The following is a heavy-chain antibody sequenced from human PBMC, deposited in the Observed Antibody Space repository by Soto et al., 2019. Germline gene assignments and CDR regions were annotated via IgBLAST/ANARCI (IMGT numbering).Heavy chain of an antibody. D-gene: IGHD2-2*01. CDR3: ARGGRRNIVVVPAARNYYMDV. V-gene: IGHV6-1*01. Sequence: SQTLSLTCAISGDGVSSKSAAWNWIRQSPSRGLEWLGRTYYRSKWYNDYAVSVKSRVTINPDTSKNQFSLQLSSVTAADTAVYYCARGGRRNIVVVPAARNYYMDVWGKGTTVTVSS. CDR2: TYYRSKWYN. J-gene: IGHJ6*03. CDR1: GDGVSSKSAA.